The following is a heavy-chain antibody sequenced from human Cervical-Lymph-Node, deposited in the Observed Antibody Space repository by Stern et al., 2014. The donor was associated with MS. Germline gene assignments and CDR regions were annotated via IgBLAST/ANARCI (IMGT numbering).Heavy chain of an antibody. Sequence: VKLVQSGGGFVKPGESLRLSCAASGSTFRNAWINWVRQTPGKGLEWVGRIKSKSAGETTDYAAPVKVRFTISRDDSNNTLYLQMNSLKTEDTAVYYCTTDLVYADYWGQGTLVTVSS. J-gene: IGHJ4*02. CDR3: TTDLVYADY. D-gene: IGHD2-2*01. V-gene: IGHV3-15*01. CDR1: GSTFRNAW. CDR2: IKSKSAGETT.